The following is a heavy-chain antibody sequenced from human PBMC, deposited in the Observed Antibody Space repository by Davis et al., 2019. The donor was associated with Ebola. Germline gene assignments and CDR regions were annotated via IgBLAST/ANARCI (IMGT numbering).Heavy chain of an antibody. D-gene: IGHD4-17*01. CDR1: GGSFSGYY. CDR2: INHSGST. CDR3: ARRKGRTVTTRYYYYGMDV. V-gene: IGHV4-34*01. J-gene: IGHJ6*02. Sequence: MPGGSLRLSCAVYGGSFSGYYWSWIRQLPGKGLEWIGEINHSGSTNYNPSLKSRVTISVDTSKNQFSLKLSSVTAADTAVYYCARRKGRTVTTRYYYYGMDVWGQGTTVTVSS.